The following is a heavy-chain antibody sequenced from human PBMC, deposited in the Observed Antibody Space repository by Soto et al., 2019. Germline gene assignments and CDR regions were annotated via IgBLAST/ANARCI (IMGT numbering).Heavy chain of an antibody. V-gene: IGHV1-58*02. D-gene: IGHD2-15*01. CDR3: SADRPDIGVGWWV. J-gene: IGHJ6*02. CDR1: GSGFISSG. Sequence: SVKVSCKASGSGFISSGIQWVRQSHGQRLEWIGWIVVASGQTNYAQNFRGRVAITRDTSTATAYIELTGLTSEDTAVYFCSADRPDIGVGWWVWGQGTTVTVSS. CDR2: IVVASGQT.